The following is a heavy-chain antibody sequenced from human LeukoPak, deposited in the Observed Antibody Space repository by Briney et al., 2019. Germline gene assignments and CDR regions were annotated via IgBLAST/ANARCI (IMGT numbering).Heavy chain of an antibody. CDR1: GGSFSGYY. J-gene: IGHJ4*02. D-gene: IGHD3-9*01. CDR3: ASVLRYFDWVPRV. CDR2: INHSGST. V-gene: IGHV4-34*01. Sequence: SETLSLTCAVYGGSFSGYYWSWIRQPPGKGLEWIGEINHSGSTNYNPSLKSRVTISVDTSKNQFSLKLSPVTAADTAVYYCASVLRYFDWVPRVWGQGTLVTVSS.